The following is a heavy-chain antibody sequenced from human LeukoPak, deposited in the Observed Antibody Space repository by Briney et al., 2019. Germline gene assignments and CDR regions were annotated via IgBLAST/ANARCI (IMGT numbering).Heavy chain of an antibody. CDR2: ISGGDDTT. Sequence: GGSLRLSCAASGFTFSSYAMSWVRQAPGKGLEWVSGISGGDDTTYYADCVKGRFTISRDTSKNTVYLQMNSLRAEDTAVYYCAKDLPTYYYDSSGPFDYWGQGTLVTVSS. V-gene: IGHV3-23*01. J-gene: IGHJ4*02. CDR3: AKDLPTYYYDSSGPFDY. D-gene: IGHD3-22*01. CDR1: GFTFSSYA.